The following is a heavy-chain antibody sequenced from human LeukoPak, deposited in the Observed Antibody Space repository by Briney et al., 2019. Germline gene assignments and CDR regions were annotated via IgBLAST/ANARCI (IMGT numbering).Heavy chain of an antibody. D-gene: IGHD2-15*01. CDR3: ARQGYCSGGSCYSTGYYYYYGMDV. CDR2: IYPGDSDT. J-gene: IGHJ6*02. Sequence: GESLKISGKGSGYSFTSYWIGWVRQMPGKGLEWMGIIYPGDSDTRYSPSFQGQVTISADKSISTAYLQWSSLKASDTAMYYCARQGYCSGGSCYSTGYYYYYGMDVWGQGTTVTVSS. V-gene: IGHV5-51*01. CDR1: GYSFTSYW.